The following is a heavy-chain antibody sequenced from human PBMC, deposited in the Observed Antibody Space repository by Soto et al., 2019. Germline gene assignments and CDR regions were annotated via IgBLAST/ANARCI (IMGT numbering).Heavy chain of an antibody. J-gene: IGHJ4*02. CDR1: GFTFSGFW. Sequence: GGSLRLSCAASGFTFSGFWTSWVRQAPGKGLEWVASINPDESEKYYVVSVEGRFTISRDNAKNSLYLQMNSLRAEDTAVYYCAREAYWGQGTLVTVSS. V-gene: IGHV3-7*05. CDR3: AREAY. CDR2: INPDESEK.